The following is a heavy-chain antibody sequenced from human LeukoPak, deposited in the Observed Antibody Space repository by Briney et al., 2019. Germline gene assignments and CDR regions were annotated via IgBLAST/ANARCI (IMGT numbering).Heavy chain of an antibody. V-gene: IGHV3-30-3*01. Sequence: GGSLRLSCAASGFTYSSYAMHWVRQGPGKGLEWVAVISYDGSNKYYADSVKGRFTISRDNSKNTLYLQMNSLRAEDTAVYYCARAGGSYWGYYDYWGQGTLVTVSS. CDR1: GFTYSSYA. CDR2: ISYDGSNK. D-gene: IGHD1-26*01. J-gene: IGHJ4*02. CDR3: ARAGGSYWGYYDY.